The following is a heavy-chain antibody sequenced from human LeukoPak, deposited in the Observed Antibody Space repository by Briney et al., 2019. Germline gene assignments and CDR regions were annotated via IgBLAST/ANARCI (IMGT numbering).Heavy chain of an antibody. Sequence: PGGSLRLSCAASGFTFSDYYMSWIRQAPGKGLEWVSYISSSSSYTNYADSVKGRFTISRDNAKNSLYLQMNSLRAEDTAVYYCARMDIVVVGQGYFDYRGQGTLVTVSS. J-gene: IGHJ4*02. CDR3: ARMDIVVVGQGYFDY. CDR2: ISSSSSYT. D-gene: IGHD3-22*01. V-gene: IGHV3-11*03. CDR1: GFTFSDYY.